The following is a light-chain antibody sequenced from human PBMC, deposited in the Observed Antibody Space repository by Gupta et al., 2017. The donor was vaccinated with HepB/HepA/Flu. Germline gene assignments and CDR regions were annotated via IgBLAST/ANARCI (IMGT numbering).Light chain of an antibody. CDR3: CSYAGSSTLV. CDR1: SSDVGSYNL. J-gene: IGLJ2*01. Sequence: QSALTQPASVSGSPGQSLTLSCTGTSSDVGSYNLVSWYQQHPGTAPKLMIYEVSKRPSGVSNRFSGSKSGNTASLTISGLQAEDEADYYCCSYAGSSTLVFGGGTKLTVL. V-gene: IGLV2-23*02. CDR2: EVS.